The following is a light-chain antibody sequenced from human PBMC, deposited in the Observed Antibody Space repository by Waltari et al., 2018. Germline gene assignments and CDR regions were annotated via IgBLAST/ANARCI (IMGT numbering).Light chain of an antibody. V-gene: IGLV1-40*01. J-gene: IGLJ2*01. CDR3: QSYDISLSVVV. CDR1: SPNIGAPYG. CDR2: GNR. Sequence: QSILTQPPSVSGAPGQRVTISCTGSSPNIGAPYGVHWYQQLPGTAPKLLIYGNRNRPAGVPDRVSGSKSGTSVSLAITALRAGDEADYYCQSYDISLSVVVFGGATKLTVL.